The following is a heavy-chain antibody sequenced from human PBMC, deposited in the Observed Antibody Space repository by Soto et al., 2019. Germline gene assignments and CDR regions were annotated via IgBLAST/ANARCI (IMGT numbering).Heavy chain of an antibody. CDR1: GFTFSTYT. J-gene: IGHJ6*02. V-gene: IGHV3-21*01. Sequence: EVQLVESGGGLVKPGGSLRLSCAASGFTFSTYTVNWVRQAPGKGLEWVSSISSSSSYIYYADSVKGRFTISRDNAKNSLYLQMNSLRDEDTAVYYCARSWISRYGMDVWGQGTTVTVSS. CDR2: ISSSSSYI. CDR3: ARSWISRYGMDV. D-gene: IGHD5-12*01.